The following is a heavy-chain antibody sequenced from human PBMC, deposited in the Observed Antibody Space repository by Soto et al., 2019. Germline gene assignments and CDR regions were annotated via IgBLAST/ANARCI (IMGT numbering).Heavy chain of an antibody. CDR2: IYTSGST. J-gene: IGHJ5*02. V-gene: IGHV4-4*07. CDR1: VGSISSYY. Sequence: PSETLSLTCTVSVGSISSYYWIWIRQPAGKGLEWIGRIYTSGSTNYNPSLKSRVTMSVDTAKNQFSLKLSSVTAADTAVYYWGRDSPGLWFREPKWGLVDPWAQGTLDTVSA. D-gene: IGHD3-10*01. CDR3: GRDSPGLWFREPKWGLVDP.